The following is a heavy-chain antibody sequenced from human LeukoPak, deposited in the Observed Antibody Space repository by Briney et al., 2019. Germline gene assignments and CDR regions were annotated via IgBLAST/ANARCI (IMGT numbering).Heavy chain of an antibody. D-gene: IGHD6-13*01. V-gene: IGHV3-23*01. CDR2: LSGSGLSK. J-gene: IGHJ4*02. CDR3: AKGISPSSSWTFDY. Sequence: GGSLRLSCAASGFTFSSYAMSWVRQAPGKGLQWVSALSGSGLSKYYADSVKGRFTISRDNSKNTLYLQMNSLRAEDTAIYYCAKGISPSSSWTFDYWGRGTLVTVSS. CDR1: GFTFSSYA.